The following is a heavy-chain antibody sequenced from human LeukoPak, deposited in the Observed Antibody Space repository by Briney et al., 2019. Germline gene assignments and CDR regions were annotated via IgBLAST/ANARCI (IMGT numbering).Heavy chain of an antibody. D-gene: IGHD3-10*02. V-gene: IGHV3-30*18. CDR1: GFTFSSYG. J-gene: IGHJ6*04. Sequence: GGSLRLSCAASGFTFSSYGMHWVRQAPGKGLEWATVISYDGSDKYYADSVKGRFTISRDNAKKTLYLQMNSLRAEDTAVYYCAELGITMIGGVWGKGTTVTISS. CDR2: ISYDGSDK. CDR3: AELGITMIGGV.